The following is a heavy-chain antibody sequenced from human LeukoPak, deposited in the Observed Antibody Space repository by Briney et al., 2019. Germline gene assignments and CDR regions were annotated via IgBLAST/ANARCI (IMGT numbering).Heavy chain of an antibody. V-gene: IGHV3-7*01. CDR3: AREWEYQLLYWFDP. J-gene: IGHJ5*02. D-gene: IGHD2-2*01. CDR1: GFTFSSYA. Sequence: GGSLRLSCAASGFTFSSYAMSWVRQAPGKGLEWVANIKQDGSEKYYVDSVKGRFTISRDNAKNSLYLQMNSLRAEDTAVYYRAREWEYQLLYWFDPWGQGTLVTVSS. CDR2: IKQDGSEK.